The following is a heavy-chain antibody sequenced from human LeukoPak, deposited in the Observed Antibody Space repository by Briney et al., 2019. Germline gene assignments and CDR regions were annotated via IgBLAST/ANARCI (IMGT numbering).Heavy chain of an antibody. D-gene: IGHD6-19*01. V-gene: IGHV3-23*01. Sequence: GGSLRLSCAASGFTFSDYVVTWVRQALGRGLEWVSGVSGSGVSTYYADSVKGRFTISRDNSKNTLYLQMNSLRAKGPAVYYREKGASSGWLLYWFAPCGQASLVTVSS. CDR3: EKGASSGWLLYWFAP. J-gene: IGHJ5*02. CDR1: GFTFSDYV. CDR2: VSGSGVST.